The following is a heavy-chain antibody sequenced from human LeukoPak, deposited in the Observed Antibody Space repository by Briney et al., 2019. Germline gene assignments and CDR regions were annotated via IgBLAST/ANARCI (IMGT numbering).Heavy chain of an antibody. Sequence: GGSLRLSCAASGFTFSSYAMHWVRQAPGKGLEYVSAISSNGGSTYYANSVKGRFIISRDNAKNSLYLQMNSLRAEDTAVYYCASRDARGYYYMDVWGKGTTVTVSS. D-gene: IGHD3-10*01. CDR1: GFTFSSYA. CDR3: ASRDARGYYYMDV. CDR2: ISSNGGST. V-gene: IGHV3-64*01. J-gene: IGHJ6*03.